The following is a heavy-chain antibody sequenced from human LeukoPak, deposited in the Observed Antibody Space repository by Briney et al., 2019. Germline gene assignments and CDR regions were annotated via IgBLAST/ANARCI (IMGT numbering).Heavy chain of an antibody. CDR1: GFTFRSYG. J-gene: IGHJ4*02. V-gene: IGHV3-33*01. CDR3: ARDNPSIFGVVKLDY. Sequence: GGSLRLSCAASGFTFRSYGMHWVRQAPGKGLEWVAVIWYDGSNKYYADSVKGRFTISRDNSKNTLYLQMNSLRAEDTAVYYCARDNPSIFGVVKLDYWGQGTLVTVSS. D-gene: IGHD3-3*01. CDR2: IWYDGSNK.